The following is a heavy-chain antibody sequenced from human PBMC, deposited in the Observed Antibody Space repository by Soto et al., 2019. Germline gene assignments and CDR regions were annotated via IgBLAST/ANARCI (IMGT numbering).Heavy chain of an antibody. Sequence: ETLSLTCAVYGGSFSGYYWSWIRQPPGKGLEWIGEINHSGSTNYNPSLKSRVTISVDTSKNQFSLKLSSVTAADTAVYYCARGRALKLQADYYYYYYMDVWGKGTTVTVSS. D-gene: IGHD4-4*01. V-gene: IGHV4-34*01. CDR1: GGSFSGYY. J-gene: IGHJ6*03. CDR2: INHSGST. CDR3: ARGRALKLQADYYYYYYMDV.